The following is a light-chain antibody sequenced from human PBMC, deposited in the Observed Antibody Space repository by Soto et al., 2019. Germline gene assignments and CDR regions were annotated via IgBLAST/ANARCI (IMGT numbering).Light chain of an antibody. CDR1: SSDVGGYNY. J-gene: IGLJ1*01. CDR2: EVS. CDR3: SSYAGSNNSYV. V-gene: IGLV2-8*01. Sequence: QSALTQPPSASGSPGQSVTISCTGTSSDVGGYNYVSWYQQHPGKAPKLMIYEVSQRPPGVPDRFSGSKSGNTASLTVSGLQAEDEADYYCSSYAGSNNSYVFGTGTKLTVL.